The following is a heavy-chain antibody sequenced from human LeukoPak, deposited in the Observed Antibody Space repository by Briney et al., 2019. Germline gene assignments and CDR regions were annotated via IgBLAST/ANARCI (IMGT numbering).Heavy chain of an antibody. CDR3: ARGGDWWDFDY. V-gene: IGHV4-30-2*01. J-gene: IGHJ4*02. CDR2: IYHSGST. D-gene: IGHD2-21*02. CDR1: GGSTSSSNYY. Sequence: SETLSLTCTVSGGSTSSSNYYWGWIRQPPGKGLEWIGYIYHSGSTYYNPSLKSRVTISVDRSKNQFSLKLSSVTAADTAVYYCARGGDWWDFDYWGQGALVTVSS.